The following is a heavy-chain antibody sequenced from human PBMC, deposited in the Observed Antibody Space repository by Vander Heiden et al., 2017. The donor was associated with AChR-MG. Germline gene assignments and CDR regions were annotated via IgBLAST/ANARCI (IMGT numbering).Heavy chain of an antibody. CDR1: GFTFSSYS. V-gene: IGHV3-48*02. CDR3: ARVYSRVRWELLRGRTAGRYYFDY. D-gene: IGHD1-26*01. Sequence: EVQLVESGGGLVQPGGSLRLSCAASGFTFSSYSMNWVRQAPGKGLEWVSYISSSSSTIYYADSVKGRFTISRDNAKNSLYLQMNSLRDEDTAVYYCARVYSRVRWELLRGRTAGRYYFDYWGQGTLVTVSS. CDR2: ISSSSSTI. J-gene: IGHJ4*02.